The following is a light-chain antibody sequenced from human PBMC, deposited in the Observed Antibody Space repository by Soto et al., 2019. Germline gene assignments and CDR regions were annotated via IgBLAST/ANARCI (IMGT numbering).Light chain of an antibody. J-gene: IGKJ1*01. CDR2: EAT. CDR3: QQRRSWPPTWT. Sequence: EIVLTQSPATLSLSPGERATLSCRASQSVVTYLAWYQQKSGQAPRLLIHEATNRATGIPARFSGSGSGTDFTLTISSLEPEDFAVYYCQQRRSWPPTWTFGQGTKVEIK. V-gene: IGKV3-11*01. CDR1: QSVVTY.